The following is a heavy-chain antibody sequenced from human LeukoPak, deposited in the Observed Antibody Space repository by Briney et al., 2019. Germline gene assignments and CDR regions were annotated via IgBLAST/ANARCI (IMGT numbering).Heavy chain of an antibody. Sequence: ASVKVTCKASGGTFSSYAISWVRQAPGQGLEWMGGIIPIFGTANYAQKFQGRVTITADKSTSTAYMELSSLRSEDTAVYYCARDSRGSGYSSGWYIFDPWGQGTLVTVSS. D-gene: IGHD6-19*01. CDR2: IIPIFGTA. CDR3: ARDSRGSGYSSGWYIFDP. J-gene: IGHJ5*02. CDR1: GGTFSSYA. V-gene: IGHV1-69*06.